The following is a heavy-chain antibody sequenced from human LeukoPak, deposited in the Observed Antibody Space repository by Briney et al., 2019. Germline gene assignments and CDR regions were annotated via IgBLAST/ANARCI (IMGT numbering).Heavy chain of an antibody. CDR1: GFTFSSYE. V-gene: IGHV3-48*03. Sequence: GGSLRLSCAASGFTFSSYEMNWVRQAPGKGLEWVSYISSSVSTIYYADSVKGRFTISRDNAKNSLYLQMNSLRAEDTAVYYCASGSNYDFWSGYPRGYGMDVWGQGTTVTVSS. CDR3: ASGSNYDFWSGYPRGYGMDV. CDR2: ISSSVSTI. D-gene: IGHD3-3*01. J-gene: IGHJ6*02.